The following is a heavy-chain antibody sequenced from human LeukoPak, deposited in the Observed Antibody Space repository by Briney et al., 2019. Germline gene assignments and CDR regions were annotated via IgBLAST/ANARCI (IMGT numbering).Heavy chain of an antibody. D-gene: IGHD6-19*01. V-gene: IGHV3-66*01. CDR3: ARSLREVIAVIDS. J-gene: IGHJ4*02. CDR2: IYGGGST. CDR1: GFAVNMHY. Sequence: PGGSLRLSCAASGFAVNMHYMTWVRQAPGKGLEWVSVIYGGGSTYYAESVNGRFTIFRDNAKNSVELQMNSLRVEDTALYYCARSLREVIAVIDSWGQGTLVTVSS.